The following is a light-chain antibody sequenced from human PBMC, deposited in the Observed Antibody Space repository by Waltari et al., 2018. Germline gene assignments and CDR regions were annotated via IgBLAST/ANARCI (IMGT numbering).Light chain of an antibody. CDR1: SSDVGAYNY. CDR2: DVS. V-gene: IGLV2-14*03. CDR3: SSYISSSTLEL. Sequence: QSALTQPASVSGSPGQSITISCTGTSSDVGAYNYVSWYQQHPRKAPKLMIFDVSILPSGVSIRFSGSKSGNPASLTISGLQAEDEADYYCSSYISSSTLELFGGGTSLTVL. J-gene: IGLJ2*01.